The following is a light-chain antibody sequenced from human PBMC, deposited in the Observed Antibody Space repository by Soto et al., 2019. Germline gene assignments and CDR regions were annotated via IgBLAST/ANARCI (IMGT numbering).Light chain of an antibody. Sequence: QSVLTQPPSVSAAPGQQVTISCSGSNSNIGNNYVSWYQQLPGTAPKLLIYDTNKRPSGIPDRFSGSKSGTSATLGITGLQTGDEADYYCGAWDDSLSAVFGGGTKVTVL. CDR3: GAWDDSLSAV. V-gene: IGLV1-51*01. J-gene: IGLJ2*01. CDR2: DTN. CDR1: NSNIGNNY.